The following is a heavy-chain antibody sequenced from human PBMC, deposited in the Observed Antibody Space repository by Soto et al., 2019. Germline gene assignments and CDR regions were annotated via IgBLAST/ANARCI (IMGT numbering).Heavy chain of an antibody. D-gene: IGHD2-15*01. CDR3: ARGSLYCSGGSCYSGGAFDI. CDR1: GYTFTSYG. Sequence: QVQLVQSGAEVKKPGASVKVSCKASGYTFTSYGISWVRQAPGQGLEWMGWISAYNGNTNYAQKLQGRVTMTTDTSASTAYLELRSLRSDDTTVYYCARGSLYCSGGSCYSGGAFDIWGQGTMVTVSS. V-gene: IGHV1-18*01. CDR2: ISAYNGNT. J-gene: IGHJ3*02.